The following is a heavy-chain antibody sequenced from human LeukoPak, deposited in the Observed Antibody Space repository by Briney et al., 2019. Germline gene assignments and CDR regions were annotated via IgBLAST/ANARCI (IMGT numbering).Heavy chain of an antibody. CDR3: AREARYYDSSLFDY. J-gene: IGHJ4*02. V-gene: IGHV1-2*02. Sequence: GASVKVSCKASGYTFTGYYMHWERQAPGQGLEWMGWINPNSGGTNYAQKFQGRVTMTRDTSISTAYMELSRLRSDDTAVYYCAREARYYDSSLFDYWGQGTLVTVSS. CDR2: INPNSGGT. CDR1: GYTFTGYY. D-gene: IGHD3-22*01.